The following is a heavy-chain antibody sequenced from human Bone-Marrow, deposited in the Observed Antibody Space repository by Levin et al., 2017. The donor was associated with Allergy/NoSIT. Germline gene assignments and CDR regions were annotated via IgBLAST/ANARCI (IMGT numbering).Heavy chain of an antibody. V-gene: IGHV4-59*01. CDR1: GGSISGYY. D-gene: IGHD3-10*01. CDR3: ARSVAGEFDY. J-gene: IGHJ4*02. Sequence: ASETLSLTCTVSGGSISGYYWSWVRQPPGKGLEWVGYIFYSGSTNYNPSLKSRVTISINTSKNQFSLNLTSVTAADTAFYYWARSVAGEFDYWGQGTLVTVSS. CDR2: IFYSGST.